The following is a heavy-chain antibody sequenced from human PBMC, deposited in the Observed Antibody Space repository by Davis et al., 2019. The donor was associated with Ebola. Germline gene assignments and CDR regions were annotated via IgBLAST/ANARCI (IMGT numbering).Heavy chain of an antibody. D-gene: IGHD2-21*01. Sequence: GESLKISCAASGVTFSDYSMSWARQAPGKGLEWVSAVTSSGGSTYYADPVTGRFSTSRDNAKNSLFLQMSSLRGEDTAVYYCARVNLWSRGWGMDVWGNGTTVTVSS. CDR1: GVTFSDYS. J-gene: IGHJ6*03. CDR2: VTSSGGST. CDR3: ARVNLWSRGWGMDV. V-gene: IGHV3-48*01.